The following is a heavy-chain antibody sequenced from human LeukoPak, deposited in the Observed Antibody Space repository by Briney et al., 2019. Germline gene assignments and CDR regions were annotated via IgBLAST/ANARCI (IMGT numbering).Heavy chain of an antibody. CDR3: AKHHYDSSGSIGYFDY. CDR2: ISYDGSNK. CDR1: GFTFSSYA. Sequence: GGSLRLSCAASGFTFSSYAMHWVRQAPGKGLEWVAVISYDGSNKYYADSVKGRFTISRDNSKNTLYLQMNSLRAEDTAVYYCAKHHYDSSGSIGYFDYWGQGTLVTVSS. V-gene: IGHV3-30-3*02. D-gene: IGHD3-22*01. J-gene: IGHJ4*02.